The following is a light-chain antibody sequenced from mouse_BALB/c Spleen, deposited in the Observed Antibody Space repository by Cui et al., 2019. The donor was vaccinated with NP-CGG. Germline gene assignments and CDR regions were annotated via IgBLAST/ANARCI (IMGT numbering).Light chain of an antibody. J-gene: IGLJ1*01. V-gene: IGLV1*01. CDR1: TGAVTTSNY. CDR2: GTN. CDR3: ALWYSNHWV. Sequence: QAVVTQESVVTTSAGVTVTLTCRSSTGAVTTSNYANWVQEKPDHLFTGLIGGTNNRAPGVPARFSGSLIGDKAALTITGAQTEDEAIYFCALWYSNHWVFGGGTKLTVL.